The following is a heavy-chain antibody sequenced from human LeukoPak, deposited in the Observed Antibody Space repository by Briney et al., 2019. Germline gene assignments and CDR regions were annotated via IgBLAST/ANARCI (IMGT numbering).Heavy chain of an antibody. CDR2: IYYSGST. CDR1: GGPISNYY. CDR3: ARAVGNYYDTGLDAFDI. D-gene: IGHD3-22*01. V-gene: IGHV4-59*01. Sequence: SETLSLTCTVSGGPISNYYWRWIRQPPAKGLEWIGYIYYSGSTDYNPSLKSRVTMSVDTSKKQFSLKLSAVTAADTAVYYCARAVGNYYDTGLDAFDIWGQGTMVTVSS. J-gene: IGHJ3*02.